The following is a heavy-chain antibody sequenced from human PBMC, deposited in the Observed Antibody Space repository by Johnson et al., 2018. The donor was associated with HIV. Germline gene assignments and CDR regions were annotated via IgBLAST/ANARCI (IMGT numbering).Heavy chain of an antibody. CDR3: ASDGWELLGVAAFDV. J-gene: IGHJ3*01. V-gene: IGHV3-66*02. D-gene: IGHD1-26*01. Sequence: MLLVESGGVVVQPGGSLRLSCAASGFTVNGNYMSWVRQAPGKGLEWVSVIYSGDTTYYADSVKGRFTISRDTSKNTLYLQMNSLRPEDTAVYYCASDGWELLGVAAFDVWGQGTLVTVSS. CDR1: GFTVNGNY. CDR2: IYSGDTT.